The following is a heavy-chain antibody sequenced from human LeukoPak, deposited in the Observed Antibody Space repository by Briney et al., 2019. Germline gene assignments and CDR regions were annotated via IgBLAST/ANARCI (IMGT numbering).Heavy chain of an antibody. D-gene: IGHD3-10*01. J-gene: IGHJ6*03. CDR3: ARSNVDYGSGSYNPHYYYYYYMDV. Sequence: GGSLRLSCAASGFTFSSYGMHWVRQAPGKGLEWVAVIWYDGSNKYYADSVKGRFTISRDNSKNTLYLQMNSLRAEDTAVYYCARSNVDYGSGSYNPHYYYYYYMDVWGKGTTVTVSS. CDR1: GFTFSSYG. V-gene: IGHV3-33*01. CDR2: IWYDGSNK.